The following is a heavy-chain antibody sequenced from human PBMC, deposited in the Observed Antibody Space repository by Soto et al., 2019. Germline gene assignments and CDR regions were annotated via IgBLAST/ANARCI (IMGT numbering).Heavy chain of an antibody. CDR1: GYTLTELS. V-gene: IGHV1-24*01. Sequence: ASVKVSCKVSGYTLTELSMHWVRQAPGKGLEWMGGFDPEDGETIYAQKFQGRVTMTEDTSTDTAYMELSSLRADDTAMYYCARPSPVAGRDGALDIWGQGTKVTVS. CDR3: ARPSPVAGRDGALDI. CDR2: FDPEDGET. J-gene: IGHJ3*02. D-gene: IGHD6-19*01.